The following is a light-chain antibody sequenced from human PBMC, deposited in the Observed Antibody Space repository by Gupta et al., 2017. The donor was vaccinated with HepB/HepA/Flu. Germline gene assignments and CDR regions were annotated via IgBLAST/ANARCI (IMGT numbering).Light chain of an antibody. CDR2: GKN. J-gene: IGLJ2*01. CDR3: NSRDSSGNHLVV. Sequence: SSELTQDPAVSVALGQTVRITCQGDSLRSYYASWYQQKPGQAPVLVIYGKNNRHSGTPARFSGSSSGNTAALTSTGAQAEEEADYYCNSRDSSGNHLVVFGGGTKLTVL. V-gene: IGLV3-19*01. CDR1: SLRSYY.